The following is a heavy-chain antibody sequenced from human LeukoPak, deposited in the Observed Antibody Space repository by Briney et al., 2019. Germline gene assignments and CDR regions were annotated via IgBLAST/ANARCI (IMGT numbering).Heavy chain of an antibody. D-gene: IGHD1-26*01. J-gene: IGHJ4*02. CDR2: INSDGTST. V-gene: IGHV3-74*01. CDR1: GFAFSSYC. Sequence: GGSLRLSCAASGFAFSSYCMHWVRQAPGKGLVWVSRINSDGTSTNYADSVKGRFTISRDNAKNTLYQQMNSLRAEDTAVYYCARDSPIYSGSYFFDYWGQGTLVTVSS. CDR3: ARDSPIYSGSYFFDY.